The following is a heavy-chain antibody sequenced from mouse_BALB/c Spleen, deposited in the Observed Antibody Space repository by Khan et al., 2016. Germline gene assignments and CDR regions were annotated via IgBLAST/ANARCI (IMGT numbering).Heavy chain of an antibody. CDR2: ISYSGST. CDR1: GYSITSDYA. V-gene: IGHV3-2*02. Sequence: EVQLQESGPGLVKPSQSLSLTCTVTGYSITSDYAWNWIRQFPGKKLEWMGYISYSGSTSYNPSLKSRIYITRDTSKNQFFLQLNSVTTEDTATYYCARSMITTGFAYWGQGTLVTVSA. J-gene: IGHJ3*01. D-gene: IGHD2-4*01. CDR3: ARSMITTGFAY.